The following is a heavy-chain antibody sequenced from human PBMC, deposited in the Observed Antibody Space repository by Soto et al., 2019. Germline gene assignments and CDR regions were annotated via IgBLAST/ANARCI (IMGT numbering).Heavy chain of an antibody. Sequence: PGGTLRLSCAASGFTFSSYAMSWVRQAPGKGLEWVSAISGSGGSTYYADSVKGRFTISRDNSKNTLYLKMNSLRAEDTAVYYCPDAAIAAAGTDNWFDPWGQGTLVTVAS. CDR2: ISGSGGST. CDR1: GFTFSSYA. CDR3: PDAAIAAAGTDNWFDP. J-gene: IGHJ5*02. V-gene: IGHV3-23*01. D-gene: IGHD6-13*01.